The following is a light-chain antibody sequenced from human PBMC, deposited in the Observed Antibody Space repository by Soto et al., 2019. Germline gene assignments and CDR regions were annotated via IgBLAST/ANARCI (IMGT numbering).Light chain of an antibody. CDR1: QGIRNN. Sequence: AIQMTQSPSSLSASVGDRVTITCRASQGIRNNLGWYQQKPGKAPKLLIYAASSLQSGIPSRFSGSGSGTDFTLTISSLQPEDFATYYCQQSYSMRTFCQGTKVDIK. CDR2: AAS. CDR3: QQSYSMRT. J-gene: IGKJ1*01. V-gene: IGKV1-6*01.